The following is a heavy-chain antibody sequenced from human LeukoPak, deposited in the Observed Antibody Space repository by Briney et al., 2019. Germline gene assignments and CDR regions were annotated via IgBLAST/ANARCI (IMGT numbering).Heavy chain of an antibody. CDR2: IYHSGST. Sequence: SETLSLTCTVSGGSISSSSYYWGWIRQPPGKGLEWIGSIYHSGSTYYNPSLKSRVTISVDTSKNQFSLKVISVTAADTAVYYCARGVVAAGGNDFDYWGRGTLVTVSS. J-gene: IGHJ4*02. V-gene: IGHV4-39*07. D-gene: IGHD6-13*01. CDR3: ARGVVAAGGNDFDY. CDR1: GGSISSSSYY.